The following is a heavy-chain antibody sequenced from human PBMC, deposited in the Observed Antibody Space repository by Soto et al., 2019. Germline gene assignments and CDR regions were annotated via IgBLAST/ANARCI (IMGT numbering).Heavy chain of an antibody. V-gene: IGHV1-3*01. Sequence: ASVKVSCKASGYTFTSYAMHWVRQAPGQRLEWMGWINAGNGNTKYSQKFQGRVTISVDLSLTLRSVTVADTAVYYCARRGYGGDSHFDTWGQGTLVTVSS. D-gene: IGHD2-21*02. CDR1: GYTFTSYA. CDR3: ARRGYGGDSHFDT. CDR2: INAGNGNT. J-gene: IGHJ4*02.